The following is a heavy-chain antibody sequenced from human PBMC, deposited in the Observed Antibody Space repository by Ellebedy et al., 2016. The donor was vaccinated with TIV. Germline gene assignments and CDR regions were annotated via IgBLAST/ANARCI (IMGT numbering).Heavy chain of an antibody. CDR2: ISIDGRNK. CDR3: SSETYFYDASGPGTLGF. J-gene: IGHJ4*02. V-gene: IGHV3-30-3*01. Sequence: GESLKISCAASGFTFSPYTLHWVRQAPGKGLEWVALISIDGRNKYYADSVKGRFTISSDNSKNTLFLQMNSLRAEDTAIYYCSSETYFYDASGPGTLGFWGQGTLVTVSS. D-gene: IGHD3-22*01. CDR1: GFTFSPYT.